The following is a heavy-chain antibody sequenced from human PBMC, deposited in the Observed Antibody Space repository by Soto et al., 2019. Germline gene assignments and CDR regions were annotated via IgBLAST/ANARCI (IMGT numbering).Heavy chain of an antibody. Sequence: GSLRLSCAASGFTFSDYWMTWVRQAPGKGLEWVANIKQDGSEKYYVDSVKGRFTISRDNAKNSLYVQMNSLRVEDTAVYYCARGGIGYCSGGTCFYTAFDIWGQGSMVTVSS. J-gene: IGHJ3*02. D-gene: IGHD2-15*01. V-gene: IGHV3-7*01. CDR3: ARGGIGYCSGGTCFYTAFDI. CDR2: IKQDGSEK. CDR1: GFTFSDYW.